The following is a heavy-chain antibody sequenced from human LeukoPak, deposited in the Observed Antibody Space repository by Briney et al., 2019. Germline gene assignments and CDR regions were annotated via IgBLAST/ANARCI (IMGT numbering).Heavy chain of an antibody. CDR2: IYYSGST. CDR3: ARVENCSGGSCYVWYFDY. J-gene: IGHJ4*02. CDR1: GGSISSGGYY. V-gene: IGHV4-31*03. Sequence: SQTLSLTCTVSGGSISSGGYYWSWIRQHPGKGLEWIGYIYYSGSTYYNPSLKSRVTISVDTSENQFSLKLSSVTAADTAVYYCARVENCSGGSCYVWYFDYWGQGTLVTVSS. D-gene: IGHD2-15*01.